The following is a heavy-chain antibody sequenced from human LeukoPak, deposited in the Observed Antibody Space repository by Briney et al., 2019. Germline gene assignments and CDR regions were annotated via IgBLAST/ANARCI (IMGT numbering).Heavy chain of an antibody. D-gene: IGHD3-16*02. CDR2: VNANGRST. J-gene: IGHJ3*02. V-gene: IGHV3-64*02. CDR3: ATERYTVTDYDASDI. Sequence: PGGSRTLACAASGFIFSSHAMDWVRQAPGKVLEYVSAVNANGRSTYYADSVKGRFTISRDNSKTTLYLQMGSLRTKYMSVYYCATERYTVTDYDASDIWGQGTMVTVSS. CDR1: GFIFSSHA.